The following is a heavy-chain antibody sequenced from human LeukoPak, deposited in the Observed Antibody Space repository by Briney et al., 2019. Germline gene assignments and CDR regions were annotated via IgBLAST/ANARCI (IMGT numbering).Heavy chain of an antibody. J-gene: IGHJ6*02. CDR1: GGSFNGYY. CDR3: ARDYGTDYYYYGMDV. V-gene: IGHV4-34*01. Sequence: PSETLSLTCAVYGGSFNGYYWSWIRQPPGKGLEWIGEINHSGSTNYNPSLKSRVTISVDTSKNQFSLKLSSVTAADTAVYYCARDYGTDYYYYGMDVWGQGTTVTVSS. D-gene: IGHD4-17*01. CDR2: INHSGST.